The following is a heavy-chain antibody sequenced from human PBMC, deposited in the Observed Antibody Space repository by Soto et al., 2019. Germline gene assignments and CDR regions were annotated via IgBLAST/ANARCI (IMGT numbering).Heavy chain of an antibody. D-gene: IGHD3-10*01. CDR2: IYWDDDK. CDR1: GFSLSTRGVG. Sequence: QITLKESGPTLVKPTQTLTLTCTFSGFSLSTRGVGVGWIRQPPGKALEWLALIYWDDDKRYSPSLMGRLTITKDTSKNQVVLTMTHMDPVDTATYYCAHKREYVWFDNWGQGTLVTVSS. V-gene: IGHV2-5*02. CDR3: AHKREYVWFDN. J-gene: IGHJ4*02.